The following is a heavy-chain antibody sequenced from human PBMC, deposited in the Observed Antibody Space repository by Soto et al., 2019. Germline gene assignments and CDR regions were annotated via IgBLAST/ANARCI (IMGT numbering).Heavy chain of an antibody. J-gene: IGHJ6*02. Sequence: PSETLSLTCTVSGGSISSGGYYWSWIRQHPGKGLEWIGYIYYSGSTYYNPSLKSRVTISVDTSKNQFSLKLSSVTAADTAVYYCARDRRPIAAAEKHYYYGMDVWGQGTTVTVSS. CDR2: IYYSGST. V-gene: IGHV4-31*03. CDR3: ARDRRPIAAAEKHYYYGMDV. CDR1: GGSISSGGYY. D-gene: IGHD6-13*01.